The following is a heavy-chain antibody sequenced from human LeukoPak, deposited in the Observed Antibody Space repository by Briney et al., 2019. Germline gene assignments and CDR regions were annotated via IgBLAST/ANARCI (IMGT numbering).Heavy chain of an antibody. CDR3: AREVPDILTGYSASLSYYYMDV. Sequence: GGSLRLSCAASGFTFTDYYMSWIRQAPGKGLEWVSYISSIGRTIYYAGSVKARFTISGDNAKNSLYLQMNSLRAEDTAVYYCAREVPDILTGYSASLSYYYMDVWGKGTTVTISS. CDR2: ISSIGRTI. J-gene: IGHJ6*03. CDR1: GFTFTDYY. V-gene: IGHV3-11*04. D-gene: IGHD3-9*01.